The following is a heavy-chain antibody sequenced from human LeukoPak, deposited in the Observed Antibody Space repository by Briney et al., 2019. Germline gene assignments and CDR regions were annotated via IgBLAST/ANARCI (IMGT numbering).Heavy chain of an antibody. CDR3: ARDSVVVTAIDY. CDR1: GFAFGAYW. CDR2: IKPDGSEG. Sequence: GGSLRLSCAASGFAFGAYWMSWVRQAPGKEPEWVANIKPDGSEGSSVDSVKGRFTISRDNARNSLYLQMNSLRSEDTAVYYCARDSVVVTAIDYWGQGTLVTVSS. J-gene: IGHJ4*02. D-gene: IGHD2-21*02. V-gene: IGHV3-7*01.